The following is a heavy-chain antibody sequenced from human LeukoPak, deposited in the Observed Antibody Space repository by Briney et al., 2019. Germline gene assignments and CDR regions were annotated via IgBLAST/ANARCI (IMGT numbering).Heavy chain of an antibody. J-gene: IGHJ4*02. V-gene: IGHV4-39*01. CDR1: SGSISTSNYY. D-gene: IGHD4-17*01. CDR3: ARNPDLDYGDYGLDY. Sequence: PSETLSLTCTVSSGSISTSNYYWGWVRQPPGKGLEWIGEINHSGSTNYNPSLKSRVTISVDTSKNQFSLKLSSVTAADTAVYYCARNPDLDYGDYGLDYWGQGTLVTVSS. CDR2: INHSGST.